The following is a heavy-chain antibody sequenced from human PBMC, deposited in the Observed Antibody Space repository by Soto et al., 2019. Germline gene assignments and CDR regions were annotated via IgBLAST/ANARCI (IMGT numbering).Heavy chain of an antibody. V-gene: IGHV1-18*01. CDR1: GHTFTSYS. CDR3: ARVSRTVLGATLYYYYGMDV. D-gene: IGHD1-26*01. CDR2: ISAYNGNT. J-gene: IGHJ6*02. Sequence: APEKLSSKVPGHTFTSYSISWARQAPGQGLEWMGWISAYNGNTNYAQKIQGRVTMTTDTSTSTAYMELRSLRSDDTAVYYSARVSRTVLGATLYYYYGMDVWGQGTTVTVSS.